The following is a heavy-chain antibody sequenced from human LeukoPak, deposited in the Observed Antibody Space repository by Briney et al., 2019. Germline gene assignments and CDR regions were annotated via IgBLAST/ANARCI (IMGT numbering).Heavy chain of an antibody. CDR3: TKMFTKDNWYGGPDY. J-gene: IGHJ4*02. CDR1: GFSVTNNY. V-gene: IGHV3-53*01. CDR2: LYTGGIR. Sequence: GGSLRLSCEASGFSVTNNYMSWFRLAPGKGLEWVSVLYTGGIRYYAGFVRGRFTISRDDSKNTLYLQMNNLRAEDTAIYYCTKMFTKDNWYGGPDYWGQGTLVTVSS. D-gene: IGHD2-8*01.